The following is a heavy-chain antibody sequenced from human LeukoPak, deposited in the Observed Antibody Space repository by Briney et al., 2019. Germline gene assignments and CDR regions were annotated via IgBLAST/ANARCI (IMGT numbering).Heavy chain of an antibody. D-gene: IGHD3-16*01. CDR2: IYYSGST. Sequence: SETLSLTCTVSGGSISSSSYYWGWIRQPPGKGLEWIGSIYYSGSTYYNPSLKSRVTISVDTYKNQFSLKLSSVTAADTAVYYCARAAGDEWHRQYWFDPWGQGTLVTVSS. J-gene: IGHJ5*02. CDR3: ARAAGDEWHRQYWFDP. CDR1: GGSISSSSYY. V-gene: IGHV4-39*07.